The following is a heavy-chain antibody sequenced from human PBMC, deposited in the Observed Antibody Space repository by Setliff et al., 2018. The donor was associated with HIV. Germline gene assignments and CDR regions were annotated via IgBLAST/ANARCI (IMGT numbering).Heavy chain of an antibody. D-gene: IGHD3-10*01. J-gene: IGHJ6*03. CDR2: IYYSGST. CDR1: GGPINSGAYY. Sequence: SSETLSLTCTVSGGPINSGAYYWSWIRQYPGKGLEWIGYIYYSGSTYYKPSLKSRVTISVDTSKNQFSLKLSSVTAADTAIYYCARDRKVRESGYMDVWGKGTTVTVSS. V-gene: IGHV4-31*03. CDR3: ARDRKVRESGYMDV.